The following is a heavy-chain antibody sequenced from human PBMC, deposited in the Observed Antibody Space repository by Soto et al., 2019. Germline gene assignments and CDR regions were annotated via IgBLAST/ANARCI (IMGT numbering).Heavy chain of an antibody. V-gene: IGHV4-59*11. Sequence: SETLSLTCTASGGSISGHYWTWIRQPPGKGLEWIGYIFYSGSTNYNPSLKSRVTISVDTSKNQFSLKLSSVTAADTAVYYCARVGSSGWSPDYWGPGTLVTVSS. CDR2: IFYSGST. J-gene: IGHJ4*02. CDR1: GGSISGHY. D-gene: IGHD6-19*01. CDR3: ARVGSSGWSPDY.